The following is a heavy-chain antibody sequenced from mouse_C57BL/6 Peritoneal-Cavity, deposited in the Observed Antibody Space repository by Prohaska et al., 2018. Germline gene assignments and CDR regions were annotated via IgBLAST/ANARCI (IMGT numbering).Heavy chain of an antibody. V-gene: IGHV2-6*03. CDR3: ARGLLKAMDY. Sequence: LSITCTVSGFSLTSYGVHWVRQPPGKGLEWLVVIWSDGSTTYNSALKSRLSISKHNSKSQVFLKMNSLQTDDTAMYYCARGLLKAMDYWGQGTSVTVSS. CDR2: IWSDGST. CDR1: GFSLTSYG. D-gene: IGHD1-3*01. J-gene: IGHJ4*01.